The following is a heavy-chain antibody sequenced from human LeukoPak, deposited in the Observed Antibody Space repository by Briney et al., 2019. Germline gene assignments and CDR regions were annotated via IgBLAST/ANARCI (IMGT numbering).Heavy chain of an antibody. V-gene: IGHV1-2*02. CDR1: GYTFTGYY. J-gene: IGHJ4*02. Sequence: ASVKVSCTPSGYTFTGYYMHWVRQAPGQGLEWMGWINPNSGGTNYAQKFQGRVTMTRDTSISTAYMELSRLRSDDTAVYYCARDLDSGYDTFDYWGQGTLVTVSS. D-gene: IGHD5-12*01. CDR2: INPNSGGT. CDR3: ARDLDSGYDTFDY.